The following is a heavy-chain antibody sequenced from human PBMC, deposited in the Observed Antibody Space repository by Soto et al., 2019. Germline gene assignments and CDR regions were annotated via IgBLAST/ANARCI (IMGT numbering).Heavy chain of an antibody. CDR1: GFTFSSYA. V-gene: IGHV3-23*01. J-gene: IGHJ4*02. CDR3: AKLSTPLSSGYYYGKVAHLDY. Sequence: EVQLLESGGGLVQPGGSLRLSCAASGFTFSSYAMSWVRQAPGKGLEWVSAISGSGGSTYYADSVKGRFTISRDNSKNTLYLQMNSLRAEDTAVYYCAKLSTPLSSGYYYGKVAHLDYWGPGTLVTVSS. D-gene: IGHD3-22*01. CDR2: ISGSGGST.